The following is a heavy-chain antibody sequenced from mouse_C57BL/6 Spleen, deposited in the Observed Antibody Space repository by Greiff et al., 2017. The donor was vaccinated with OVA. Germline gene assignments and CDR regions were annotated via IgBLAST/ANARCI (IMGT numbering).Heavy chain of an antibody. V-gene: IGHV1-80*01. Sequence: VKLQESGAELVKPGASVKISCKASGYAFSSYWMNWVKQRPGKGLEWIGQIYPGDGDTNYNGKFKGKATLTADKSSSTAYMQLSSLTSEDSAVYFCARSSGPYYFDYWGQGTTLTVSS. J-gene: IGHJ2*01. CDR1: GYAFSSYW. CDR3: ARSSGPYYFDY. CDR2: IYPGDGDT.